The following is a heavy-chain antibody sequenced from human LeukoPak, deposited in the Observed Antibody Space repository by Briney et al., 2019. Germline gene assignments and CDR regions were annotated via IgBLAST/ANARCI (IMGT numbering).Heavy chain of an antibody. CDR1: GGAFSDFS. CDR3: ARQGPGGRAFDM. V-gene: IGHV4-59*08. CDR2: IQNTGTT. J-gene: IGHJ3*02. D-gene: IGHD2-8*02. Sequence: SETLSLTCNVSGGAFSDFSWSWIRQPPGKGLGWLAYIQNTGTTNSNPSLKSRITISLDTSKNQFSLKLTSATAADTAIYYCARQGPGGRAFDMWGQGTMVTVSS.